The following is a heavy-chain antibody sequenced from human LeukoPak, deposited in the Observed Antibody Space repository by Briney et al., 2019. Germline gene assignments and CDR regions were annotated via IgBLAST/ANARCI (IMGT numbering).Heavy chain of an antibody. D-gene: IGHD4-23*01. Sequence: GGSLRLSCAASGFTFSSYAMSWVRKAPGKGLEWVSAISGSGGSTYYADSVKGRFTISRDNSKNTLYLQMNSLRAEDTAVYYCAKLSMVVTQGFDYWGQGTLVTVSS. J-gene: IGHJ4*02. CDR2: ISGSGGST. V-gene: IGHV3-23*01. CDR1: GFTFSSYA. CDR3: AKLSMVVTQGFDY.